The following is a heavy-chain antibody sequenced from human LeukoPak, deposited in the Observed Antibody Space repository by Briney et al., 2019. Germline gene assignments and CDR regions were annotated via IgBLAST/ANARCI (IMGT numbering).Heavy chain of an antibody. CDR1: GFTFSAYW. D-gene: IGHD3-16*01. V-gene: IGHV3-74*01. CDR3: ARFYGGSAFDI. Sequence: PGGSLRLSCAASGFTFSAYWMHWVRQAPGKGLVWVSRINSDGFSITYADSVKGRFTISRDSAKNTLYLHMNSLRGEDTAVYYCARFYGGSAFDIWGQGTMVTVSS. J-gene: IGHJ3*02. CDR2: INSDGFSI.